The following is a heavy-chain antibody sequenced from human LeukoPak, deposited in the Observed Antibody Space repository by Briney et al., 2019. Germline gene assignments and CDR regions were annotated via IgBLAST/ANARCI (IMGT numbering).Heavy chain of an antibody. CDR3: ASWYSSGWANYYFDY. V-gene: IGHV4-39*07. Sequence: PSETLSLTCTVSGGSISSSSYYWGWIRQPPGKGLEWIGSIYYSGSTYYNPSLKSRVTISVDTSKNQFSLKLSSVTAADTAVYYCASWYSSGWANYYFDYWGQGTLVTVSS. CDR1: GGSISSSSYY. D-gene: IGHD6-19*01. J-gene: IGHJ4*02. CDR2: IYYSGST.